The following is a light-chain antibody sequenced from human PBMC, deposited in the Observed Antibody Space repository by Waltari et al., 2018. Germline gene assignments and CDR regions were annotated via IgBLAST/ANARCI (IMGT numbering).Light chain of an antibody. CDR2: RVS. CDR3: QQYDNLRT. Sequence: DIQMTQSPSTLSASVGDRVSITCRASQNVNSWLAWYPQRPGEAPKLLIYRVSSLASGVPSRFSGSGSGTEFSLTITSLQPDDLGTYYCQQYDNLRTFGQGTKLEI. CDR1: QNVNSW. V-gene: IGKV1-5*03. J-gene: IGKJ2*01.